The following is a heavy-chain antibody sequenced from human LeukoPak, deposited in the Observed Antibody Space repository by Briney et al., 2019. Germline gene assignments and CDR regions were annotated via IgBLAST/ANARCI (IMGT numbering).Heavy chain of an antibody. D-gene: IGHD6-13*01. CDR2: IYSGGST. V-gene: IGHV3-66*01. Sequence: GGSLRLSCAASGFTFDDYGMSWVRQAPGKGLEWVSVIYSGGSTYYADSVKGRFTISRDNSKNTLYLQMNSLRAEDTAVYYCARDRRYSSSWYFWFDPWGQGTLVTVSS. CDR3: ARDRRYSSSWYFWFDP. J-gene: IGHJ5*02. CDR1: GFTFDDYG.